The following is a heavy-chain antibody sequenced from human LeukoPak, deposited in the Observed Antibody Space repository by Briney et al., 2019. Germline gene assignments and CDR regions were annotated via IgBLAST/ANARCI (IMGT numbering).Heavy chain of an antibody. CDR1: GYSISSGYY. V-gene: IGHV4-38-2*01. Sequence: PSETLSLTCAVSGYSISSGYYWGWIRQPPGKGLEWIGSIYHSGSTYYNPSLKSRVTISVDTSKNQFSLKLSSVTAADTAVYYCARMLGWSGYSGDYWGQGTLVTVSS. J-gene: IGHJ4*02. CDR3: ARMLGWSGYSGDY. D-gene: IGHD3-3*01. CDR2: IYHSGST.